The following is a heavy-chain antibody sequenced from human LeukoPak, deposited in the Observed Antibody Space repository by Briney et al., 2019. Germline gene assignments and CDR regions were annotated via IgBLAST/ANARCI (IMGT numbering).Heavy chain of an antibody. V-gene: IGHV3-23*01. CDR2: ISGSGGST. Sequence: PGRSLRLSCAASGFTVSGNYMSWVRQAPGKGLEWVSAISGSGGSTYYADSVKGRFTISRDNSKNTLYLQMNSLRAEDTAVYYCAKDRGFRLFDYWGQGTLVTVSS. D-gene: IGHD3-10*01. CDR1: GFTVSGNY. CDR3: AKDRGFRLFDY. J-gene: IGHJ4*02.